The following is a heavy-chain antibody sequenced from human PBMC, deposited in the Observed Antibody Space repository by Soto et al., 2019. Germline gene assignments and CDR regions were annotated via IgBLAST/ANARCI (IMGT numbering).Heavy chain of an antibody. CDR2: INNDGSDT. J-gene: IGHJ4*02. CDR3: GSLFEF. V-gene: IGHV3-74*01. Sequence: EVHLVESGGGLVQPGGSLRLSCAASGFTFRYYWLHWVRQVPGRGLVWVSGINNDGSDTFYADFVEGRFTISRDNAKNTVYLRMDSLRAEDTAIYYCGSLFEFWGQGTLVTVPS. CDR1: GFTFRYYW.